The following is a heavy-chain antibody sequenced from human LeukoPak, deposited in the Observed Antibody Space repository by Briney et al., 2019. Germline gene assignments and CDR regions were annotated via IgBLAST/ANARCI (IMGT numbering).Heavy chain of an antibody. V-gene: IGHV4-39*07. Sequence: SETLSLTCTVSGGSIGSSSYYWGWIRQPPGKGLEWIGSIYYSGSTYYNPSLKSRVTISVDTSKNQFSLRLSYVTAADTAVYYCTRDNSINWGFFDNWGQGTLVTVSS. CDR3: TRDNSINWGFFDN. J-gene: IGHJ4*02. D-gene: IGHD7-27*01. CDR2: IYYSGST. CDR1: GGSIGSSSYY.